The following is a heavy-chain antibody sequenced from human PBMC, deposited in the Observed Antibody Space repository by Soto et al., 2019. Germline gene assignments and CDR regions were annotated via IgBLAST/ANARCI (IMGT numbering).Heavy chain of an antibody. CDR2: ISYDGSNK. J-gene: IGHJ6*02. D-gene: IGHD3-9*01. Sequence: PGGSLRLSCAASGLTFSSYGMHWVRQSPGKGLEWVAVISYDGSNKDYADSVKGRFTISRDNSKNTLYLQMNSLRAEDTAVYYCAKDLTYYDILTGYPMYYYYGMDVWGQGTTVTVSS. CDR1: GLTFSSYG. CDR3: AKDLTYYDILTGYPMYYYYGMDV. V-gene: IGHV3-30*18.